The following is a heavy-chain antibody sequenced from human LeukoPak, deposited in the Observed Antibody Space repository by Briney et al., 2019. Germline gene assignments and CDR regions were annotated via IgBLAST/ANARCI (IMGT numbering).Heavy chain of an antibody. CDR2: ISSSSSTI. D-gene: IGHD3-10*01. J-gene: IGHJ4*02. CDR1: GFTFTRYS. Sequence: GGSLRLSCAASGFTFTRYSMTWVRQAPGKGLEWVSYISSSSSTIHYADSVKGRFTISRDNTKNSLYLQMNSLRAEDTAVYYCARDGGATLVRGVITFDYWGQGTLVTVSS. V-gene: IGHV3-48*04. CDR3: ARDGGATLVRGVITFDY.